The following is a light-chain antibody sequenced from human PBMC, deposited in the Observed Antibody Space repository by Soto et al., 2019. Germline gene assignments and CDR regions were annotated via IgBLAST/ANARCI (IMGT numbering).Light chain of an antibody. CDR2: GAS. V-gene: IGKV3-20*01. CDR3: QHYVASPTT. Sequence: ERATLSCRASQRASRQYLSWYQERHDQPPRLLIFGASIRVKGIPDRFIGSGSGTDGTLTISRLEPEDGEVYDGQHYVASPTTFGQGTKVDIK. J-gene: IGKJ1*01. CDR1: QRASRQY.